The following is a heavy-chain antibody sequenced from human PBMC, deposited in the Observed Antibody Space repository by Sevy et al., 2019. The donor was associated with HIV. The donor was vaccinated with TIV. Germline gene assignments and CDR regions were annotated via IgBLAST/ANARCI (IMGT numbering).Heavy chain of an antibody. CDR3: ARDGLTYGGMDV. Sequence: SETLSLTCAISGDSVSSNSAAWNWIRQSPSRGLEWLGRTFYRSKWYNDYAVSVKSRITIKPDTSKNKDSLQLNSVTPEDTAIYYCARDGLTYGGMDVWGQGTTVTVSS. J-gene: IGHJ6*02. CDR1: GDSVSSNSAA. D-gene: IGHD1-20*01. V-gene: IGHV6-1*01. CDR2: TFYRSKWYN.